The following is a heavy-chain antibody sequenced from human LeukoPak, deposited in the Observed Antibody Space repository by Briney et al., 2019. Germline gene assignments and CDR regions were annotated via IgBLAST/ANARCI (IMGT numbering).Heavy chain of an antibody. J-gene: IGHJ4*02. D-gene: IGHD6-19*01. V-gene: IGHV4-59*08. CDR2: IYYTGAT. CDR1: GGSISSYY. CDR3: ARYGGSGWVIDN. Sequence: SETLSLTCTVSGGSISSYYWSWTRQPPGKGLEWIGYIYYTGATTYNPSLKSRVTISIDTSKNQFSLKLTSVTAADTAVYYCARYGGSGWVIDNWGQGTLVTVSS.